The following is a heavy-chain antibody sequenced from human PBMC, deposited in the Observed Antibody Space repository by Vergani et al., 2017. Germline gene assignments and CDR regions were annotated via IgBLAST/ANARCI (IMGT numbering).Heavy chain of an antibody. Sequence: EVQLVESGGGVVRPGGSLRLSCAASGFTFDDYGMSWVRQAPGKGLEWVSGINWNGGSTSYADSVKGRFTISRDNAKNSLYLQINSLRAEDTALYYCAIPRGYSGYDPMEDAFDIWGQGTMVTVSS. CDR1: GFTFDDYG. V-gene: IGHV3-20*04. J-gene: IGHJ3*02. D-gene: IGHD5-12*01. CDR2: INWNGGST. CDR3: AIPRGYSGYDPMEDAFDI.